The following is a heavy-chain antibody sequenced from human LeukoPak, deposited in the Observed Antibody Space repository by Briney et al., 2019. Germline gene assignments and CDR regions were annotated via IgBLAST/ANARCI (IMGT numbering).Heavy chain of an antibody. J-gene: IGHJ4*02. CDR1: GFSLTSNY. D-gene: IGHD4-17*01. CDR3: ASAAVTNDFDY. Sequence: ASVKVSCKASGFSLTSNYMHWVRQVPGQGLEWMGGIIPIFGTANYAQKFQGRVTITADESTSTAYMELSSLRSEDTAVYYCASAAVTNDFDYWGQGTLVTVSS. V-gene: IGHV1-69*13. CDR2: IIPIFGTA.